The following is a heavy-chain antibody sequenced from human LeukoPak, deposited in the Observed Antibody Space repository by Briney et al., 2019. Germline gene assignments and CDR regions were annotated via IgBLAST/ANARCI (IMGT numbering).Heavy chain of an antibody. D-gene: IGHD3-9*01. V-gene: IGHV4-39*07. J-gene: IGHJ6*03. CDR3: ARVRGGYGILTGYPYYYYYYMDV. CDR1: GGSISSSSYY. Sequence: PSETLSLTCTVSGGSISSSSYYWGWIRQPPGKGLEWIGSIYYSGSTYYNPSLKSRVTISVDTSKNQFSLKLSSVTAADTAVYYCARVRGGYGILTGYPYYYYYYMDVWGKGTTVTVSS. CDR2: IYYSGST.